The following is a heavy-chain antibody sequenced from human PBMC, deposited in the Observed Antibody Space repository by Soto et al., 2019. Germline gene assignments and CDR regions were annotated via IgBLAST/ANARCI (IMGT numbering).Heavy chain of an antibody. V-gene: IGHV4-59*01. CDR1: GGSINYSY. CDR2: ISYTGSA. J-gene: IGHJ6*02. CDR3: ARVNYGDYYYGMDV. Sequence: PSETLSLTCTVSGGSINYSYWTWIRQPPGKGLEWIGYISYTGSANYNASLKSRLTISVDTSKNQFSLKLSSVTAADTALYNCARVNYGDYYYGMDVWGQGTTVTVSS. D-gene: IGHD4-17*01.